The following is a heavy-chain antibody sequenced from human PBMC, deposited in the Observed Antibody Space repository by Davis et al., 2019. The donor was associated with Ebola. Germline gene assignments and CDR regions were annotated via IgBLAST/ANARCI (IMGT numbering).Heavy chain of an antibody. CDR1: GFTFSSYS. Sequence: PGGSLRLSCAASGFTFSSYSMNWVRQAPGKGLEWVSSISSSSSYIYYADSVKGRFTISRDNSKNTLYLQMNSLRAEDTAVYYCAKGKRITMIVALDYRGQGTLVTVSS. D-gene: IGHD3-22*01. CDR2: ISSSSSYI. V-gene: IGHV3-21*04. CDR3: AKGKRITMIVALDY. J-gene: IGHJ4*02.